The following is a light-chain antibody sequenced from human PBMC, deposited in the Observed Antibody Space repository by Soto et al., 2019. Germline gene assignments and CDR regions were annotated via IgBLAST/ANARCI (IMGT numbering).Light chain of an antibody. J-gene: IGKJ2*01. CDR2: GAS. CDR3: QQYNNWPPYT. Sequence: EIVMTQSPATLSVSQGERATLSCRASQSVSSSLAWYQQKPGQAPRLLIYGASTRATGIPARFSVSGSGTEFNLTISSLQSEDVAVYYCQQYNNWPPYTFGQGTKLEIK. CDR1: QSVSSS. V-gene: IGKV3-15*01.